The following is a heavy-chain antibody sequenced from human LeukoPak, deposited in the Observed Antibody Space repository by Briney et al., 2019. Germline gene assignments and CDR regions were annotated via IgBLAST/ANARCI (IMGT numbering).Heavy chain of an antibody. J-gene: IGHJ6*03. CDR2: IKSKRDGETT. CDR3: SITMVRGVIFYYYYYMDV. Sequence: GGSLRLSCAASGFTFSSAWMRWVRQAPGKGLEWVGQIKSKRDGETTDYAAPVKGRFTISRDDSKNTLYLQTNSLKTEDTAVYYCSITMVRGVIFYYYYYMDVWGKGTTVTVSS. D-gene: IGHD3-10*01. V-gene: IGHV3-15*01. CDR1: GFTFSSAW.